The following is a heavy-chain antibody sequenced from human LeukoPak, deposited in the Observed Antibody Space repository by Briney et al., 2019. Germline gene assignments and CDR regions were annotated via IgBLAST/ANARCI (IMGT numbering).Heavy chain of an antibody. CDR2: IRSKANSYAT. CDR3: TSRTTYSSWFDY. V-gene: IGHV3-73*01. Sequence: GGSLRLSCAASGFTFSGSAMHWVRQASGKGLEWVGRIRSKANSYATAYAASVKGRFTISRDDSKNTAYLQMNSLKTEDTAVYYCTSRTTYSSWFDYWGQGTLVTVSS. CDR1: GFTFSGSA. J-gene: IGHJ4*02. D-gene: IGHD6-13*01.